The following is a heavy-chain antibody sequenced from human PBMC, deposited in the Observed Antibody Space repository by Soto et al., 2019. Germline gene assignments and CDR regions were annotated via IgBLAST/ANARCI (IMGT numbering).Heavy chain of an antibody. V-gene: IGHV3-33*01. Sequence: PGRALRLSWAASGFSFRSYGMDWGRQAPGKGLERVAVLWYDVSNKYYPDSVKCRFTISRDNSKNTLYLQMNSLRAEDTAVYYCARDLSRGYSYGSDYWGQGTLVTVSS. CDR3: ARDLSRGYSYGSDY. D-gene: IGHD5-18*01. CDR2: LWYDVSNK. CDR1: GFSFRSYG. J-gene: IGHJ4*02.